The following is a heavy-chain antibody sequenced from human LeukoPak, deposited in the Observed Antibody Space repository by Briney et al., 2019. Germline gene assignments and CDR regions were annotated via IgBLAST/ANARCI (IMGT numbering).Heavy chain of an antibody. V-gene: IGHV4-39*07. D-gene: IGHD6-13*01. J-gene: IGHJ4*02. CDR3: ARSVVGTAAAADY. CDR1: GGSISSSSYY. CDR2: IYYSGST. Sequence: SETLSLTCTVSGGSISSSSYYWGWIRQPPGKGLEWIGSIYYSGSTYYNPSLKSRVTISVDTSKNQFSLKLSSVTAADTAVYYCARSVVGTAAAADYWGQGTLVTVSS.